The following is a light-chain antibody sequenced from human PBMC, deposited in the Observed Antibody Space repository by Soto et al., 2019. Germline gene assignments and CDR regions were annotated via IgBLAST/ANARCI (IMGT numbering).Light chain of an antibody. V-gene: IGKV3-15*01. CDR1: QSVSSN. J-gene: IGKJ2*01. Sequence: ELVMTQSPATLSVSPGERATLSCRASQSVSSNLAWYQQKPGQAPRLLIYGASTRATGIPARFSGSGSGTEFTLTISSLHSEDFAVYSCQQYNNWPPFTFGQGTKLESK. CDR3: QQYNNWPPFT. CDR2: GAS.